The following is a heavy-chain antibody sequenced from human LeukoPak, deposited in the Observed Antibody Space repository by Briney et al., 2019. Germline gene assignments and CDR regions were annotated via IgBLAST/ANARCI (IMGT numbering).Heavy chain of an antibody. V-gene: IGHV3-23*01. D-gene: IGHD3-10*01. J-gene: IGHJ6*03. CDR2: ISGSGGST. CDR3: AKDSYSTMVRGVYYYYYMDV. CDR1: GFTFSSYA. Sequence: GGSLRLSCAASGFTFSSYAMSWVRQAPGKGLEWVSAISGSGGSTYYADSVKGRFTISRDNSKNTLYLQMNSLRAEDTAVYYCAKDSYSTMVRGVYYYYYMDVWGKGTTVTVSS.